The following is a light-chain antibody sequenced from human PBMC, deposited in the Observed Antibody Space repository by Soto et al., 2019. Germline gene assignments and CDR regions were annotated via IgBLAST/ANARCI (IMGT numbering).Light chain of an antibody. Sequence: EIVLTQSPGTLSLSPGERATLSCWASQSVSSSYLVWYQQKPGQAPRLLIYGASSRATGIPDRFSGSGSGTDFTLTISRLEPEDFAVYYCQQYDSSSWTFGQGTKVEIK. CDR2: GAS. V-gene: IGKV3-20*01. CDR3: QQYDSSSWT. CDR1: QSVSSSY. J-gene: IGKJ1*01.